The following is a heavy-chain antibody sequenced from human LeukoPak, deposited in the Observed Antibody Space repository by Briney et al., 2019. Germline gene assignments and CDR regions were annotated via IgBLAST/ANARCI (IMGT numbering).Heavy chain of an antibody. CDR3: ARALYYDSSGYYSSSYYYFQH. D-gene: IGHD3-22*01. CDR2: INPSSGGT. CDR1: GYTFTSYY. Sequence: ASVKVSCKASGYTFTSYYLHWVRQAPGQGLEWVGWINPSSGGTKYAQKFQGRVTMTRDTSISTAYMELSRLRSDDTAEYYCARALYYDSSGYYSSSYYYFQHWGQGTLVTVSS. J-gene: IGHJ1*01. V-gene: IGHV1-2*02.